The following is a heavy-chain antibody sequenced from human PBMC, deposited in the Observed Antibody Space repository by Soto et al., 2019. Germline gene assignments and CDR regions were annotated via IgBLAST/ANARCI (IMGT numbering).Heavy chain of an antibody. Sequence: EVQLVESGGGLVQPGGSLRLSCAASGFTFSASAMHWVRQASGKGLEWVGRIRSKANNYATVYAASVKGRFTISRDDSKHTAYLQMDSLKTEDTAVYYCTCPYSSGWYEKDYWGQGTLVTVSS. V-gene: IGHV3-73*01. J-gene: IGHJ4*02. D-gene: IGHD6-19*01. CDR2: IRSKANNYAT. CDR3: TCPYSSGWYEKDY. CDR1: GFTFSASA.